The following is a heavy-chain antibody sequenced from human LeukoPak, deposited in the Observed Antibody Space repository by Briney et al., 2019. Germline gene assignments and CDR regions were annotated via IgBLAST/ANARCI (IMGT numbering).Heavy chain of an antibody. CDR1: GGSISSYY. V-gene: IGHV4-59*01. CDR3: ARDLTGYGGLGN. J-gene: IGHJ4*02. CDR2: IYYSGST. D-gene: IGHD4-23*01. Sequence: SETLSLTCTVSGGSISSYYWSWVRQPPGKGLEWVGYIYYSGSTNYNPSLKSRVTISVDTSKNQFSLKLSSVTAADTAVYYCARDLTGYGGLGNWGQGTLVTVSS.